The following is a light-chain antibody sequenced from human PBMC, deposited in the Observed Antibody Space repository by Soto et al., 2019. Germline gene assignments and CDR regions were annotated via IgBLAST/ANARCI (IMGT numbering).Light chain of an antibody. CDR3: QQRDSWPIT. J-gene: IGKJ5*01. CDR2: AAS. CDR1: QSASSSN. Sequence: ILLTQSPGTLSLSPGERATVSCRASQSASSSNLAWYKQKPAQAPRLLLYAASRRAPGIPERFSGSGSGTDFTLTISRLEPDDFEVYYCQQRDSWPITFGQGTRLEI. V-gene: IGKV3D-20*02.